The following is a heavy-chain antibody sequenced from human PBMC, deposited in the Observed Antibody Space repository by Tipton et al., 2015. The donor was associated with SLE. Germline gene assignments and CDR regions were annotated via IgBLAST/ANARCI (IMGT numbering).Heavy chain of an antibody. J-gene: IGHJ4*02. CDR2: IYSDGSST. CDR3: AKEGAGSFDY. CDR1: GFTFSSYD. Sequence: GSLRLSCAASGFTFSSYDMHWVRQGPGKGLVWVSRIYSDGSSTNYADSVKGRFTISRDNSKNTLYLQVNSLRAEDTAVYYCAKEGAGSFDYWGQGTLVTVSS. D-gene: IGHD3-10*01. V-gene: IGHV3-NL1*01.